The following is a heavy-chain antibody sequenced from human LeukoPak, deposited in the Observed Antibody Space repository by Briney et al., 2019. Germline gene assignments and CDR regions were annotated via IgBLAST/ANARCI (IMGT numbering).Heavy chain of an antibody. J-gene: IGHJ4*02. CDR3: AKGVYGYVFHY. Sequence: GGSLRLSCAASGFTFSSYGMHWVRQAPGKGLEWVAAISYDGSNKYYADSVKGRFTISRDNSKNTLYLQMNSLRAEDTAVYYCAKGVYGYVFHYWGQGTLVTVSS. V-gene: IGHV3-30*18. CDR2: ISYDGSNK. D-gene: IGHD5-18*01. CDR1: GFTFSSYG.